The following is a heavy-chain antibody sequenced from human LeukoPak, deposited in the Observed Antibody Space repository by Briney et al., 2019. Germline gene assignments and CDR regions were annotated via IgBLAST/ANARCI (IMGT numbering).Heavy chain of an antibody. J-gene: IGHJ4*02. Sequence: SEILSLTCTVSGGSIGSYYWSWIRQPPGKGLEWIGYTYYSGSTNYNPSLKSRVTISVDTSKNQFSLKLSSVTAADTAVYYCAKLAAGTSWRYFDYWGQGTLVTVSS. CDR3: AKLAAGTSWRYFDY. D-gene: IGHD6-13*01. V-gene: IGHV4-59*01. CDR2: TYYSGST. CDR1: GGSIGSYY.